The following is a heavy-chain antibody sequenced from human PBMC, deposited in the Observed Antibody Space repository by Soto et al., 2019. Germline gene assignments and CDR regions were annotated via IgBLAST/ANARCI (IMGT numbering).Heavy chain of an antibody. J-gene: IGHJ4*02. CDR2: IYHSGST. V-gene: IGHV4-4*02. Sequence: SETLSLTCAVSGGSISSSNWWSWVRQPPGKGLEWIGEIYHSGSTNYNPSLKSRVTISVDKSKNQFSLKLSSVTAADTAVYYCARESPYCSSTSCYFRYFDYWGQGTLVTVSS. D-gene: IGHD2-2*01. CDR3: ARESPYCSSTSCYFRYFDY. CDR1: GGSISSSNW.